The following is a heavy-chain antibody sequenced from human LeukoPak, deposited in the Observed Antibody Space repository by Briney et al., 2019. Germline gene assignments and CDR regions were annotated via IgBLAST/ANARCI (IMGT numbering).Heavy chain of an antibody. D-gene: IGHD2-2*01. CDR2: ISYDGSNK. J-gene: IGHJ4*02. CDR1: GFTFSSYA. V-gene: IGHV3-30-3*01. Sequence: GGSLRLSCAASGFTFSSYAMHWVRQAPGKGLEWVAVISYDGSNKYYADSVKGRFTISRDNSKNTLYLQMNSLRAEDTAVYYCARADHDSTNLVYFGYWGQGTLVTVSS. CDR3: ARADHDSTNLVYFGY.